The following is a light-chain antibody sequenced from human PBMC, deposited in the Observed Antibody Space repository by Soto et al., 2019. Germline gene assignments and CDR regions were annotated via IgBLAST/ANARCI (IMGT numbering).Light chain of an antibody. CDR2: DAS. V-gene: IGKV1-5*01. CDR3: LQDYDYLWT. J-gene: IGKJ1*01. CDR1: QSISSW. Sequence: DIQMTQSPSTLSASVGDRVTITCRASQSISSWLAWYQQKPGKAPKLLIYDASSLESGVPSRFSGSGSGTEFTLTISSLQPDDFATYYCLQDYDYLWTFGQGTKVDI.